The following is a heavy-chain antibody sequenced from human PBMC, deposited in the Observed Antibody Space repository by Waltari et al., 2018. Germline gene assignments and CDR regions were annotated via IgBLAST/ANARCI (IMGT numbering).Heavy chain of an antibody. V-gene: IGHV4-59*01. CDR1: GGSMRGFY. Sequence: VQLQESGPSLLKPSETRSLSCPVSGGSMRGFYCSWVRQPPGKGLDWIGYIYYTWSTNFNPSLKSRVTMSVDTSKNQFSLKLSSVTAADTAFYYCARGGGGDWEWFDPWGQGTLVTVSS. CDR2: IYYTWST. J-gene: IGHJ5*02. CDR3: ARGGGGDWEWFDP. D-gene: IGHD2-21*02.